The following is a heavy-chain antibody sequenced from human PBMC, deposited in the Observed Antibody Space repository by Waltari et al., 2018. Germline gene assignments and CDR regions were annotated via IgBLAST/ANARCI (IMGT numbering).Heavy chain of an antibody. CDR3: ARGGGTFSKPQYFDS. CDR2: INTNTGNP. V-gene: IGHV7-4-1*02. J-gene: IGHJ4*02. D-gene: IGHD1-26*01. Sequence: HVQLVQSGSELKKSGASVKVSCKASGYIFTTYGINWVRQAPGQGLEWMGWINTNTGNPTYVQGFTGRFVFSLDTSVSTAYLQISSLKAEDSAIYYCARGGGTFSKPQYFDSWGQGTRVTVSS. CDR1: GYIFTTYG.